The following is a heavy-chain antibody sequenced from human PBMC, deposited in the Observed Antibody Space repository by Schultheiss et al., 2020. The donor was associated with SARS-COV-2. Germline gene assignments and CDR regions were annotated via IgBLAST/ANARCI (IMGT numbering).Heavy chain of an antibody. CDR3: AKGDDFWSGYSHYFDY. CDR2: ISGSGGNT. CDR1: GFTFSNAW. D-gene: IGHD3-3*01. Sequence: GGSLRLSCAASGFTFSNAWMSWVRQAPGKGLEWVSAISGSGGNTYCADSVKGRFTISRDNSKNTLYLQMNSLRAEDTAIYYCAKGDDFWSGYSHYFDYWGQGTLVTVSS. J-gene: IGHJ4*02. V-gene: IGHV3-23*01.